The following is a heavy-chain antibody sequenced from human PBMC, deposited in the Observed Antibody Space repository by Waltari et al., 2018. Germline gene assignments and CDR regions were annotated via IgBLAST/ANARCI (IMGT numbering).Heavy chain of an antibody. D-gene: IGHD3-22*01. CDR3: ARFYDSSGDDAFDI. CDR2: IYYSGST. Sequence: QVQLQESGPGLVKPSQTLSLTCTVSGGSISSGGSYWSWIRQHPGKGLEWIGYIYYSGSTYYNPSLKSLVTISVDTSKNQFSLKLSSVTAADTAVYYCARFYDSSGDDAFDIWGQGTMVTVSS. J-gene: IGHJ3*02. CDR1: GGSISSGGSY. V-gene: IGHV4-31*01.